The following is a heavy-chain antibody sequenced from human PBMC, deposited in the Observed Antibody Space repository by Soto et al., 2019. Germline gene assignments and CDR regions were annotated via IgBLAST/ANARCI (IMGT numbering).Heavy chain of an antibody. D-gene: IGHD3-10*01. Sequence: SETLSLTCTVSGGSISSGDYYWSWIRQPPGKGLEWIGYIYYSGSTYYNPSLKSRVTISVDTSKNQFSLKLSSVTAADTAVYYCASRITMVRGVRGLLYNWFDPWGQGTLVTVSS. V-gene: IGHV4-30-4*01. CDR1: GGSISSGDYY. CDR2: IYYSGST. J-gene: IGHJ5*02. CDR3: ASRITMVRGVRGLLYNWFDP.